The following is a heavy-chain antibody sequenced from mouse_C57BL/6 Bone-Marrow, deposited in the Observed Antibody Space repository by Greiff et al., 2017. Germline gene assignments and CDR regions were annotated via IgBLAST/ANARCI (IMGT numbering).Heavy chain of an antibody. CDR3: ANWYFDV. CDR2: IYPGSGNT. Sequence: VQLQQSGAELVRPGASVKLSCKASGYTFTDYYINWVKQRPGQGLEWIARIYPGSGNTYYNEKFKGKATLTAEKSSSTAYMQLSSLTSADSAVYFSANWYFDVWGTGTTVTVSA. CDR1: GYTFTDYY. J-gene: IGHJ1*03. V-gene: IGHV1-76*01.